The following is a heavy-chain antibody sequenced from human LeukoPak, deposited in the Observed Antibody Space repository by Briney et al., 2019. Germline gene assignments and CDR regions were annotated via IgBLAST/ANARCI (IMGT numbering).Heavy chain of an antibody. CDR2: INPNSGGT. CDR3: ARDSTTVTESTNDY. J-gene: IGHJ4*02. CDR1: GYTFTGYY. V-gene: IGHV1-2*02. D-gene: IGHD4-17*01. Sequence: ASVKVSCKASGYTFTGYYMHWVRQAPGQGLEWMGWINPNSGGTNYAQKFQGRVTMTRDTSISTAYMELSRLRSDDTAVYYCARDSTTVTESTNDYWGQGTLVTVSS.